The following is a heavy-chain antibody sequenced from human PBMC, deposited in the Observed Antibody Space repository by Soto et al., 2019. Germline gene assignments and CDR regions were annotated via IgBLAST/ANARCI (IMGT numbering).Heavy chain of an antibody. CDR1: GGSFSGYY. CDR3: ARGSDYAVPNSDY. CDR2: INHSGGT. Sequence: PSETLSLTCAVYGGSFSGYYWSWIRQPPGKGLEWIGEINHSGGTNYNPSLKSRVTISVDTSKNQFSLKLSSVTAADTAVYYCARGSDYAVPNSDYWCPGTLVTVSS. D-gene: IGHD4-17*01. J-gene: IGHJ4*02. V-gene: IGHV4-34*01.